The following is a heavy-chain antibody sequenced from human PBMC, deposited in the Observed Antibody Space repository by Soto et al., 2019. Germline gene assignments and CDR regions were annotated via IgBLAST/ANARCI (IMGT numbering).Heavy chain of an antibody. V-gene: IGHV3-7*03. CDR3: ARVQERGRWFDP. CDR1: GFTFSSYA. CDR2: IKQDGSEK. Sequence: GGSLRLSCAASGFTFSSYAMSWVRQAPGKGLEWVANIKQDGSEKYYVDSVKGRFTISRDNAKNSLYLQMNSLRAEDTAVYYCARVQERGRWFDPWGQGTLVTVSS. J-gene: IGHJ5*02.